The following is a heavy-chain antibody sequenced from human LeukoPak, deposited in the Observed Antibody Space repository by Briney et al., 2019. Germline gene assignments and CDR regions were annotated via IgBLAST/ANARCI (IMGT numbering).Heavy chain of an antibody. CDR3: ATPLYSSSWYDY. J-gene: IGHJ4*02. V-gene: IGHV1-24*01. D-gene: IGHD6-13*01. Sequence: GASVKVSCKVSGYTLTELSMHWVRQAPGKGLEWMGGFDPEDGETIYAQKFQGRVTMTEDTSTDTAYIELSSLRSEDTVVYYCATPLYSSSWYDYWGQGTLVTVSS. CDR2: FDPEDGET. CDR1: GYTLTELS.